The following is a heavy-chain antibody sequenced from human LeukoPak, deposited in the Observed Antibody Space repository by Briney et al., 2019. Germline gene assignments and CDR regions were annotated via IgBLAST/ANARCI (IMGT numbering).Heavy chain of an antibody. J-gene: IGHJ4*02. CDR3: ARDLDGSGRAFDF. Sequence: SGGPLGLSCGASGLPPGIISLNWAGQAPGKGLEGVSYISSSTTTMHYADSVKGRFTISRENAKNSLYLQMNSLRDEDTAVYYCARDLDGSGRAFDFWGQGALVTVSS. V-gene: IGHV3-48*02. CDR1: GLPPGIIS. CDR2: ISSSTTTM. D-gene: IGHD3-10*01.